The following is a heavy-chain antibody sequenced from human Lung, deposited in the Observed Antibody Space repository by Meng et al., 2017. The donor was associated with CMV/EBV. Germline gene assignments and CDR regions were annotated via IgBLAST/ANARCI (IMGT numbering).Heavy chain of an antibody. CDR2: IKSNDNGGTI. D-gene: IGHD1-26*01. V-gene: IGHV3-15*01. CDR3: VTDHPLTGRRWFDP. CDR1: GINFSNAW. Sequence: SGINFSNAWVTWVRQDPGEGVEWIGRIKSNDNGGTIGYAGPLKDRFNISRDDSKDTLYLRINSLKTEDTGVYYCVTDHPLTGRRWFDPWGQGTLVTVSS. J-gene: IGHJ5*02.